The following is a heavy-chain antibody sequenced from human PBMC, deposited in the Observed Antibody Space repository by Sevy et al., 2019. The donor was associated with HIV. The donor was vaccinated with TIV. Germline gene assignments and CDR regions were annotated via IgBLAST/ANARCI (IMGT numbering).Heavy chain of an antibody. V-gene: IGHV4-39*01. Sequence: SETLSLTCTVSGVSIRDSSYYWAWIRQPPGKGLEWIGNMYSSGETYYNSSLKSRVTISVDTSKNQFSLSLTSVTAADTALYFCARSMEQQLDAFDIWGQGTMVTVSS. D-gene: IGHD6-13*01. J-gene: IGHJ3*02. CDR1: GVSIRDSSYY. CDR2: MYSSGET. CDR3: ARSMEQQLDAFDI.